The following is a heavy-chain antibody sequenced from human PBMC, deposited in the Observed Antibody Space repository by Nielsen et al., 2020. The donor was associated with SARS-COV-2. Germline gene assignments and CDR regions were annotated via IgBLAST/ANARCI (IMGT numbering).Heavy chain of an antibody. J-gene: IGHJ3*02. V-gene: IGHV4-34*01. CDR2: INHSGST. CDR1: GGSFSGYY. D-gene: IGHD1-26*01. Sequence: SETLSLTCAVYGGSFSGYYWSWIRQPPGKGLEWIGEINHSGSTNYNPSLKSRVTISVDTSKNQFSLKLSSVTAADTAVYYCARASELVAFDIWGQGTMVTVSS. CDR3: ARASELVAFDI.